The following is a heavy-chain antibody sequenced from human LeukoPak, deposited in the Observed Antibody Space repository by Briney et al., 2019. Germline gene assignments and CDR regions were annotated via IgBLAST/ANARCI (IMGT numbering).Heavy chain of an antibody. CDR3: AKPYYYDSKVYRFPFDF. CDR1: GFTFSSYA. D-gene: IGHD3-22*01. V-gene: IGHV3-23*01. J-gene: IGHJ4*02. Sequence: GGSLRLSCIASGFTFSSYAMTWVRQAPGKGLEWLSGLSGSGSTTYYADSVKGRFTISRDNSKNTVYLETNSLRAEDTALYYCAKPYYYDSKVYRFPFDFWGQGTLVTVSS. CDR2: LSGSGSTT.